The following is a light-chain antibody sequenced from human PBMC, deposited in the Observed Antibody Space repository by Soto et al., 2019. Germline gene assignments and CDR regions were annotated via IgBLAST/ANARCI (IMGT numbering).Light chain of an antibody. V-gene: IGLV2-14*01. CDR3: TSYTSSSTPYV. CDR1: SSDVGGYTY. J-gene: IGLJ1*01. CDR2: DVS. Sequence: QSVLTQPASVSGSPGQSITISCAGTSSDVGGYTYVSWYQQHPGKAPKLMIYDVSNRPSGVSNRFSGSKSGNTASLTISGLQAVDEADYYCTSYTSSSTPYVFGGGTKVTVL.